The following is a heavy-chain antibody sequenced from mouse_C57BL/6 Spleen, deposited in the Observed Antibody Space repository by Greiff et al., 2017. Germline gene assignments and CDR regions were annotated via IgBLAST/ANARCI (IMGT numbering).Heavy chain of an antibody. CDR2: IDPETGGT. D-gene: IGHD2-3*01. Sequence: VQLPQSGAELVRPGASVTLSCKASGYTFTDYEMPWVKQTPVHGLEWIGAIDPETGGTASNQQFKGKAILPADQSSSTAYMGLRSLTSEDSAGYYCTRSGDGYPFDYWGQGTTLTVSS. CDR1: GYTFTDYE. J-gene: IGHJ2*01. V-gene: IGHV1-15*01. CDR3: TRSGDGYPFDY.